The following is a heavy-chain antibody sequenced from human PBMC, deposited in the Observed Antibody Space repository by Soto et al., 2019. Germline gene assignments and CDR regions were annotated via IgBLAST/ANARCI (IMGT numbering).Heavy chain of an antibody. CDR2: IYYSGST. CDR3: ARAQAITMIVVAPSAFDI. V-gene: IGHV4-31*03. J-gene: IGHJ3*02. D-gene: IGHD3-22*01. CDR1: GGSISSGGYY. Sequence: PSETLSLTCTVSGGSISSGGYYWSWIRQHPGKGLEWIGYIYYSGSTYYNPSLKSRVTISVDTSKNQFSLKLSSVTAADTAVYYCARAQAITMIVVAPSAFDIWGQGTMVTVS.